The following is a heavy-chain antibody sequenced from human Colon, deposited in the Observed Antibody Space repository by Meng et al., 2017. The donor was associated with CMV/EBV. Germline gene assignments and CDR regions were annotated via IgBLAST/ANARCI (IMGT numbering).Heavy chain of an antibody. D-gene: IGHD3-10*01. V-gene: IGHV4-59*01. J-gene: IGHJ2*01. CDR2: VYYSGST. Sequence: SEPLSLTCTVPGGSISSYYWSWIRQPPGQGLQWIVYVYYSGSTNYNPSLKSRVTISVDTSKNQFSLRLRSVTAADTAVYYCARDTSGSGNWYFALWGRGTRVT. CDR1: GGSISSYY. CDR3: ARDTSGSGNWYFAL.